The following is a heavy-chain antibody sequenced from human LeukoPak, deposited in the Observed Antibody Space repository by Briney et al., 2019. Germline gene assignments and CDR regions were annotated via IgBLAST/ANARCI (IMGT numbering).Heavy chain of an antibody. CDR1: GYTFSNYC. Sequence: RASVKVSCKASGYTFSNYCMHWVRQAPGQDLEWMGVINPSVDSASYAQKFQDRVTMTSDTSTSTVYMDLSSLRSEDTAVYYCARGGAGGNSVSFYYFDYWGQGTLVTVSS. D-gene: IGHD1-26*01. CDR3: ARGGAGGNSVSFYYFDY. CDR2: INPSVDSA. V-gene: IGHV1-46*01. J-gene: IGHJ4*02.